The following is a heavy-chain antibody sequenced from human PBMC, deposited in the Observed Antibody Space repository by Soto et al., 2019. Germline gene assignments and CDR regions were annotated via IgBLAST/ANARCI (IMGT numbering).Heavy chain of an antibody. CDR2: IKQDGSEK. CDR3: ARGKGSYYYYMDV. Sequence: GGSLRLSCAASGFTFSRYWMSWVRQAPGKGLEWVANIKQDGSEKYYVDSVKGRFTISRDNAKNSLYLQMNSLRAEDTAVFYCARGKGSYYYYMDVWGKGTTVTVSS. V-gene: IGHV3-7*05. D-gene: IGHD1-26*01. CDR1: GFTFSRYW. J-gene: IGHJ6*03.